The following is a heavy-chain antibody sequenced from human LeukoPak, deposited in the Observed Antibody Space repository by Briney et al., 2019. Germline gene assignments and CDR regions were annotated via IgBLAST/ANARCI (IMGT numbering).Heavy chain of an antibody. CDR2: ISYDGSNK. CDR1: GFTFSSYG. J-gene: IGHJ6*03. CDR3: AKDAVSAYYYYYYMDV. V-gene: IGHV3-30*18. Sequence: PGRSLRLSCAASGFTFSSYGMHWVRQAPGKGLEWVAVISYDGSNKYYADSVKGRFTISRDNSKNTLYLQMNSLRAEDTAVYYCAKDAVSAYYYYYYMDVWGKGTTVTVSS. D-gene: IGHD1-14*01.